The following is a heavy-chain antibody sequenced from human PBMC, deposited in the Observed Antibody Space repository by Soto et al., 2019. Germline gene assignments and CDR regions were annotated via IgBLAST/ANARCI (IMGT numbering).Heavy chain of an antibody. CDR1: GGSISSYY. J-gene: IGHJ3*02. V-gene: IGHV4-59*01. D-gene: IGHD6-19*01. CDR2: IYYSGST. CDR3: ARMRIAVAGALDAFDI. Sequence: SETLSLTCTVSGGSISSYYWSWIRQPPGKGLEWIGYIYYSGSTNYNPSLKSRVTISVDTSKNQFSLKLSSVTAADTAVYYCARMRIAVAGALDAFDIWGQGTMVTVSS.